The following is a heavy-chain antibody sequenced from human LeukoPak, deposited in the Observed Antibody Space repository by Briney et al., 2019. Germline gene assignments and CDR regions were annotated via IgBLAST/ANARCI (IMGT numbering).Heavy chain of an antibody. J-gene: IGHJ5*02. CDR2: ISAYNGNT. CDR1: GYTFTSYG. CDR3: ARAEVLLWFGELLKFGWFDP. Sequence: GASVKVSCKASGYTFTSYGISWVRQAPGQGLEWMGWISAYNGNTSYAQKLQGRVTMTTDTSTSTAYMELRSLRSDDTAVYYCARAEVLLWFGELLKFGWFDPWGQGTLVTVSS. V-gene: IGHV1-18*01. D-gene: IGHD3-10*01.